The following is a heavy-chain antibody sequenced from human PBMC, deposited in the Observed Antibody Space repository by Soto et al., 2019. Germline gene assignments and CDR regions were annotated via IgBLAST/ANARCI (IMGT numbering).Heavy chain of an antibody. CDR2: ISGSGGST. CDR1: GFTFSSYA. D-gene: IGHD1-7*01. Sequence: GGSLRLSCAASGFTFSSYAMSWVRQAPGKGLEWVSAISGSGGSTYYADSVKGRFTISRDNSKNTLYLQMNSLRAEDTAVYYCAKRNSIPFHYYYYYGMDVWGQGTTVTVSS. V-gene: IGHV3-23*01. J-gene: IGHJ6*02. CDR3: AKRNSIPFHYYYYYGMDV.